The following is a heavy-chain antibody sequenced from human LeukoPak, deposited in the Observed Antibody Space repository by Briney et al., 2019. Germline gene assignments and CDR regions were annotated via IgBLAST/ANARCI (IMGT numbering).Heavy chain of an antibody. CDR3: ARVGGLYGTGSYSC. CDR1: GVSISSSSDY. CDR2: IYHSGST. D-gene: IGHD3-10*01. J-gene: IGHJ4*02. V-gene: IGHV4-39*07. Sequence: PSETLSLTCTVSGVSISSSSDYWGWIRQPPGKGLEWIGEIYHSGSTNYNPSLKRRVTISVDKSKNQFSLKLSSVTAADTAVYYCARVGGLYGTGSYSCWGQGTLVTVSS.